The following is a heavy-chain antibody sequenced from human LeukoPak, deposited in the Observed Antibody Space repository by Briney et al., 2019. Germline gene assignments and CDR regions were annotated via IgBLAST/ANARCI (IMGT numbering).Heavy chain of an antibody. CDR2: ISAQNGNT. CDR1: GYMFTSHG. V-gene: IGHV1-18*01. Sequence: ASVNVSCTSSGYMFTSHGIHWLRQAPGQGLEWMGWISAQNGNTNYMQQFLGRVTMTRDTSASTVYMELRSLKSDDTAVYYCARESIGGYGFDYWGQGTPVTVAS. CDR3: ARESIGGYGFDY. J-gene: IGHJ4*02. D-gene: IGHD6-25*01.